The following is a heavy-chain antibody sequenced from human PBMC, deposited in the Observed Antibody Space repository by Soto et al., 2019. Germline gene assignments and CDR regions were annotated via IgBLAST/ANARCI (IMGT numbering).Heavy chain of an antibody. CDR3: VSGEFSDTLDY. CDR1: CASISTPGSY. CDR2: VYYTGDT. V-gene: IGHV4-39*01. Sequence: SETLALTCTVSCASISTPGSYWGWVRQSPGTGLQWIGFVYYTGDTYYSPSFKSRVTMSVDTSKNQLSMTLRSMTAADTALFYCVSGEFSDTLDYWGQRALVTV. D-gene: IGHD4-17*01. J-gene: IGHJ4*02.